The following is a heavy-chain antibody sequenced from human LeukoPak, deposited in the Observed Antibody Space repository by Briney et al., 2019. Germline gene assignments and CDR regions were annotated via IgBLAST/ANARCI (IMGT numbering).Heavy chain of an antibody. D-gene: IGHD2-2*01. V-gene: IGHV3-23*01. J-gene: IGHJ4*02. CDR1: GFTFSSYA. CDR2: ISGSGGST. Sequence: PGGSLRLFCAASGFTFSSYAMSWVRQAPGKGLEWVSAISGSGGSTYYADSVKGRFTISRDNSKNTLYLQMNSLRAEDTAVYYCAKGLGDIVVVPAAEFDYWGQGTLVTVSS. CDR3: AKGLGDIVVVPAAEFDY.